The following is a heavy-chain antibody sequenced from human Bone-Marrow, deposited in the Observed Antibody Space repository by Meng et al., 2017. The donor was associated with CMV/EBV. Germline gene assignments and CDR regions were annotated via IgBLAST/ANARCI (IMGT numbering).Heavy chain of an antibody. CDR3: ARGPYSSGWYGLVDY. J-gene: IGHJ4*02. Sequence: QVQHVQSGAEMKKPGASVKVSCTASGYTFPNYDIHWMRQAPGQRLEWMGLINPATSNAKYSQTFQGRVTITRDTSATTAYMELSDLGSEDTAIYYCARGPYSSGWYGLVDYWGQGTLVTVSS. D-gene: IGHD6-19*01. V-gene: IGHV1-3*01. CDR1: GYTFPNYD. CDR2: INPATSNA.